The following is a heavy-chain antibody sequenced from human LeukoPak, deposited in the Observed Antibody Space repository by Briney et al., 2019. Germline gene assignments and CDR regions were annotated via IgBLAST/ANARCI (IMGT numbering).Heavy chain of an antibody. V-gene: IGHV4-39*07. D-gene: IGHD2-15*01. J-gene: IGHJ4*02. CDR3: ARGAATPADY. CDR1: GDSISTSNSY. Sequence: ETLSLTCTVSGDSISTSNSYWGWIRQPPGKGLEWIGSIYYSGNTYYNASLKSRVTISVDTSKNQFSLKLSSVTAADTAVYYCARGAATPADYWGQGTLVTVSS. CDR2: IYYSGNT.